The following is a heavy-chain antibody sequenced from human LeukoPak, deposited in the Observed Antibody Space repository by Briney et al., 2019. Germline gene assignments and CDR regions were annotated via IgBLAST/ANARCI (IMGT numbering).Heavy chain of an antibody. D-gene: IGHD2-2*01. V-gene: IGHV3-21*01. CDR3: ARDERRYCSDSSCYPGDY. CDR1: GFTFSSYA. J-gene: IGHJ4*02. Sequence: GESLRLSCAASGFTFSSYAMKWVRQAPGKGLEWVSAISRTSAYIYYSDSVKGRFTISRDNAKNSVCLQIDSLRAEDTAVYYCARDERRYCSDSSCYPGDYWGQGTLVTVSS. CDR2: ISRTSAYI.